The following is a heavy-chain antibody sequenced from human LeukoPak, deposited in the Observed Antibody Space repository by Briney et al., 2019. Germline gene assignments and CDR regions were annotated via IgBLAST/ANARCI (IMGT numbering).Heavy chain of an antibody. CDR2: IRYDGSNK. V-gene: IGHV3-30*02. J-gene: IGHJ6*03. CDR1: GFTFSSYG. CDR3: AKEGNQLLTQYYYYYMDV. Sequence: GGSLRLSCAASGFTFSSYGMHWVRQAPGKGLEWVAFIRYDGSNKYYADSVKGRFTISRDNSKNTLYLQMNSLRAEDTAVYYCAKEGNQLLTQYYYYYMDVWGKGTTVTVSS. D-gene: IGHD2-2*01.